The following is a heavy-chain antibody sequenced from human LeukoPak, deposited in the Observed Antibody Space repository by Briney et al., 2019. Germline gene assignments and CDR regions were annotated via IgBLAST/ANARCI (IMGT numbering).Heavy chain of an antibody. Sequence: PGGSLTLSCAASGFTFSSYAMSWVRHAPGKGLEWGSPIRGRGGSTYYADSVKGRFTISRDNSKNTLYLQMNSLRAEDTAVYYCAKKPVDGIVVVPGATYYFDYWGQGTLVTVSS. D-gene: IGHD3-22*01. V-gene: IGHV3-23*01. CDR1: GFTFSSYA. CDR3: AKKPVDGIVVVPGATYYFDY. CDR2: IRGRGGST. J-gene: IGHJ4*02.